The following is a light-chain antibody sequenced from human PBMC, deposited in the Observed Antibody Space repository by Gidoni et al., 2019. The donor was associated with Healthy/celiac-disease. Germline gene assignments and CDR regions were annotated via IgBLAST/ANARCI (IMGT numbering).Light chain of an antibody. CDR1: SSNIGAGYD. J-gene: IGLJ1*01. V-gene: IGLV1-40*01. CDR2: GNS. CDR3: QSYDSSLSAQDYV. Sequence: QSVLTQPPSVSGAPGQRVTISCTGSSSNIGAGYDVHWYQQLPGTAPKLLISGNSNRPSGVPDRFSGSKSGTSASLAITGLQAEDEADYYCQSYDSSLSAQDYVFGTGTKVTVL.